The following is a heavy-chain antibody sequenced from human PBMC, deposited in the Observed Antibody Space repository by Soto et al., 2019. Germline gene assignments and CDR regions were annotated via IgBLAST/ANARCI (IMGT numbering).Heavy chain of an antibody. CDR1: GFTFSSYG. CDR2: IWYDGSNK. D-gene: IGHD4-17*01. CDR3: ARSGLTTLPYFDY. V-gene: IGHV3-33*01. J-gene: IGHJ4*02. Sequence: LRLSCAASGFTFSSYGMHWVRQAPGKGLEWVAVIWYDGSNKYYADSVKGRFTISRDNSKNTLYLQMNSLRAEDTAVYYCARSGLTTLPYFDYWGQGTLVTVSS.